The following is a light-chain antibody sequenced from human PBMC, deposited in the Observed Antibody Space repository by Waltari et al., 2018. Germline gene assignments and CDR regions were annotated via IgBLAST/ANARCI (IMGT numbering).Light chain of an antibody. J-gene: IGKJ2*01. CDR3: QQSYRIPPT. Sequence: DIRMTQSPSSLSASVGDRVSITCRASETVSTYVSWYQQKPGKAPNLLIYVASNLRSGVRSRFSGSGSGTDFTLTISSLQVDDFATYYCQQSYRIPPTFGQGTKVEI. CDR2: VAS. V-gene: IGKV1-39*01. CDR1: ETVSTY.